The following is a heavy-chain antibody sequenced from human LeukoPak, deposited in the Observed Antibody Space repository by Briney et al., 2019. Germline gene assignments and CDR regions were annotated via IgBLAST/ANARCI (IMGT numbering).Heavy chain of an antibody. CDR1: GFTVSSNY. V-gene: IGHV3-66*01. Sequence: GGSLRLSCAASGFTVSSNYMSWVRQAPGKGLEWVSVIYSGGSTYYADSVKGRFTISRDNSKNTLYLQMNSLRAEDTAVYYCARANTIAAAGTQSDAFDIWGQGTMVTVSS. CDR3: ARANTIAAAGTQSDAFDI. D-gene: IGHD6-13*01. CDR2: IYSGGST. J-gene: IGHJ3*02.